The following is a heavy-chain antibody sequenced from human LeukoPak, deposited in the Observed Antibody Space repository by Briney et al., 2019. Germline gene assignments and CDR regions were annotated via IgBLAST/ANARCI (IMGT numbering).Heavy chain of an antibody. CDR1: GGTFNSYA. J-gene: IGHJ6*03. D-gene: IGHD5-18*01. CDR3: AGTRRLYSYGPGGYYMDV. CDR2: IIPIFGTT. V-gene: IGHV1-69*05. Sequence: GSSVKVSCKASGGTFNSYAISWVRQAPGQGLEWMGGIIPIFGTTNYAQKFQGRVTVTTDESTSTAYMELSSLRSEDTAVYYCAGTRRLYSYGPGGYYMDVWGKGTTVTVSS.